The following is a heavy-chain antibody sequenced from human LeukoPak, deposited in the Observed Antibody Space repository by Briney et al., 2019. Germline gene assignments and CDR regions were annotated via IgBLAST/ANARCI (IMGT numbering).Heavy chain of an antibody. J-gene: IGHJ6*03. CDR3: AGFRHGGNPYPPPYYYYYMDV. CDR2: INHSGST. D-gene: IGHD4-23*01. CDR1: GGSFSGYY. V-gene: IGHV4-34*01. Sequence: PSETLSLTCAVYGGSFSGYYWSWIRQPPGKRLEWIGEINHSGSTNYNPSLKSRVTISVDTSKNQFSLKLSSVTAADTAVYYCAGFRHGGNPYPPPYYYYYMDVWGKGTTVTISS.